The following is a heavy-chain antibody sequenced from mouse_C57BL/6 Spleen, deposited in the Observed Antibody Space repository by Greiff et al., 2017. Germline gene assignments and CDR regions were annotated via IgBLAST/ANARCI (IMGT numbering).Heavy chain of an antibody. V-gene: IGHV5-16*01. CDR3: ARENFDY. CDR1: GFTFSDYY. Sequence: EVQLVESEGGLVQPGSSMKLSCTASGFTFSDYYMAWVRQVPEKGLEWVANINYDGSSTYYLDSLKSRFIISRDTAKNILYLQMSSLKSEDTATYYCARENFDYWGQGTTLTVSS. J-gene: IGHJ2*01. CDR2: INYDGSST.